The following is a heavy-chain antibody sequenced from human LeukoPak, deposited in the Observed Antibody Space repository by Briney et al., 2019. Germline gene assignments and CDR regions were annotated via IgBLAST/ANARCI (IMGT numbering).Heavy chain of an antibody. J-gene: IGHJ4*02. CDR2: ISGSGGNT. Sequence: PGGSLRLSCAASGFTFSSYGMHWVRQAPGKGLEWVSAISGSGGNTYYADSAKGRFTISRDNSKNTLYLQMNSLRAEDTAVYYCLNAAIDYWGQGTLVTVSS. V-gene: IGHV3-23*01. D-gene: IGHD6-25*01. CDR3: LNAAIDY. CDR1: GFTFSSYG.